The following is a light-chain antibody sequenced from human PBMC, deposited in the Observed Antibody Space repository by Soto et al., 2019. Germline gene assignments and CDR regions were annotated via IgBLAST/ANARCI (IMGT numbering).Light chain of an antibody. CDR1: SSNIGTND. Sequence: QSVLTQPPSASGTPGQRVTISCSGSSSNIGTNDAFWYQQVPGTAPKLLIYRSNQRPSGVPDRFSGSKSGTSAALDISGLRSDDEADYYCASWDYSLSGVLFGGGTKLNVL. J-gene: IGLJ2*01. CDR2: RSN. V-gene: IGLV1-47*01. CDR3: ASWDYSLSGVL.